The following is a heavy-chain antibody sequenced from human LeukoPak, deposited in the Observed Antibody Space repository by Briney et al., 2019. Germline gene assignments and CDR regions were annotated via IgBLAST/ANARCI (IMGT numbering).Heavy chain of an antibody. CDR2: VYSGGST. V-gene: IGHV3-66*01. D-gene: IGHD3-22*01. J-gene: IGHJ4*02. CDR3: ARGLGDSSGYYFGYFDY. Sequence: PGGSLRLSCAASRFTVSSNYMSWVRQAPGKGLEWVSVVYSGGSTYYADSVKGRFTISRDNSKSTLYLQMNSLRAEDTAVYYCARGLGDSSGYYFGYFDYCGQGTLVTVSS. CDR1: RFTVSSNY.